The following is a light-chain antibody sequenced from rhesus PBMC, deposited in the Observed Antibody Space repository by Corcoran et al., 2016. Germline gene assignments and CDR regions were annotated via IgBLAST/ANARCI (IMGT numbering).Light chain of an antibody. CDR2: EVS. Sequence: QAAPTQSPSLSGSPGQSVTISCTGTSSDIGGYNRVSWYQQHPGKAPKLMIYEVSKRPSGVSDRFSGSKSGNTTSLTISGLKAEDEADYYCSSYASSSTFIFGAGTRLTVL. CDR1: SSDIGGYNR. V-gene: IGLV2-13*03. J-gene: IGLJ1*01. CDR3: SSYASSSTFI.